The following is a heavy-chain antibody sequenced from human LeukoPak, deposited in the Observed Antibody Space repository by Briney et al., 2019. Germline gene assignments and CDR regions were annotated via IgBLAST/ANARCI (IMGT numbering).Heavy chain of an antibody. CDR2: IYYSGST. V-gene: IGHV4-31*03. CDR3: AAGEYCSSTICYLVY. CDR1: GDSISSGGYY. J-gene: IGHJ4*02. Sequence: TASETLSLTCTVSGDSISSGGYYWSWIRQHPGKGLEWIGYIYYSGSTYYNPSLKSRATISVDTSKNQFSLKLSSVTAADTAVYYCAAGEYCSSTICYLVYWGQGAPVTVSS. D-gene: IGHD2-2*01.